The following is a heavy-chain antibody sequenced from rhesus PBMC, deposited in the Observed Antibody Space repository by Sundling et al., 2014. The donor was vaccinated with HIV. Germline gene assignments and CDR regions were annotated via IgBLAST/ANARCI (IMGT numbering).Heavy chain of an antibody. CDR2: SYGVSGST. Sequence: QVQLQESGPGLVKPSETLSLTCAVSGGSISSNYWSWIRQPPGKGLEWIGRSYGVSGSTTYNPSLTSRGTISTDTSNNQFSLKLNSATAADTAVYYCAREVGGYWSHVVYGLDSWGQGVVVTVSS. CDR3: AREVGGYWSHVVYGLDS. V-gene: IGHV4-147*01. J-gene: IGHJ6*01. D-gene: IGHD3-22*01. CDR1: GGSISSNY.